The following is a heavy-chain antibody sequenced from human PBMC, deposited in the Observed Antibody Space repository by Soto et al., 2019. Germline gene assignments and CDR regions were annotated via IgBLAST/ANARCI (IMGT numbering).Heavy chain of an antibody. D-gene: IGHD3-10*01. V-gene: IGHV3-30*18. CDR3: AKVRVEMVRGVNNYYYSDMDI. CDR1: GFTLSSYG. J-gene: IGHJ6*02. Sequence: GGSLRLACAASGFTLSSYGMHWARQAPGKGLEWVAVISYDGSNKYYADSVKGRFTISRDNSKNTLYLQMNSLRAEDTAVYYCAKVRVEMVRGVNNYYYSDMDIWAQGNTVTISS. CDR2: ISYDGSNK.